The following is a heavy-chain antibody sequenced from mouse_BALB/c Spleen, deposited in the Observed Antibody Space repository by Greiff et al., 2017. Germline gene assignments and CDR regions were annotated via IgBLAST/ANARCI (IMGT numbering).Heavy chain of an antibody. CDR2: ISSGGSYT. CDR1: GFTFSSYA. V-gene: IGHV5-9-4*01. CDR3: ARDNWGAY. D-gene: IGHD4-1*01. Sequence: EVKVEESGGGLVKPGGSLKLSCAASGFTFSSYAMSWVRQSPEKRLEWVAEISSGGSYTYYPDTVTGRFTISRDNAKNTRYLEMSSLRSEDTAMYYCARDNWGAYWGQGTLVTVSA. J-gene: IGHJ3*01.